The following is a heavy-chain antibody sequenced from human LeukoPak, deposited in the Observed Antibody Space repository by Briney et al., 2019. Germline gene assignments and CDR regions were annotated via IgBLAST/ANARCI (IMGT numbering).Heavy chain of an antibody. CDR1: GGSISSSSYY. J-gene: IGHJ3*02. Sequence: SETLSLTCTVSGGSISSSSYYWGWIRQPPGKGLEWIGSIYYSGSTYYNPSLKSRVTISVDTSKNQFSLKLSSVTAADTAVYYCARVGRAGNYGGNRGNAFDIWGQGTMVTVSS. V-gene: IGHV4-39*07. CDR2: IYYSGST. CDR3: ARVGRAGNYGGNRGNAFDI. D-gene: IGHD4-23*01.